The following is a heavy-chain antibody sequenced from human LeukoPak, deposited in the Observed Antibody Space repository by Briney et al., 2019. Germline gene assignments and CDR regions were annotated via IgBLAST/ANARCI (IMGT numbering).Heavy chain of an antibody. CDR3: ARDRPGYSSWFDP. V-gene: IGHV1-2*02. Sequence: ASVKVSCKASGYTFTGYHIHWVRQAPGQGLEWMGWINSNTGGTNYAQKFQGRVTLTRDTSITTAHMEMISLRSDDTAVYYCARDRPGYSSWFDPWGQGTLVTVSS. D-gene: IGHD6-19*01. J-gene: IGHJ5*02. CDR2: INSNTGGT. CDR1: GYTFTGYH.